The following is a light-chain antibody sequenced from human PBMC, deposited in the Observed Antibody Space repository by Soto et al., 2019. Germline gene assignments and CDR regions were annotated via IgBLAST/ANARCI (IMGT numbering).Light chain of an antibody. CDR1: QSVSNN. CDR2: GAS. J-gene: IGKJ4*01. CDR3: QQYNNWPLT. V-gene: IGKV3-15*01. Sequence: EIVMTQSPATLSVSPGESATLSCRASQSVSNNLAWYQQKPGQAPRLRIYGASARATGIPARFSGSGSGTEFTLTISSLQSEDFAVYYCQQYNNWPLTFGGGTKVEIK.